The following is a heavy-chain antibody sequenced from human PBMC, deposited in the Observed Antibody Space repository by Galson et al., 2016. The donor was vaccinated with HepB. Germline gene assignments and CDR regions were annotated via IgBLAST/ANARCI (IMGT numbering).Heavy chain of an antibody. D-gene: IGHD3-9*01. V-gene: IGHV4-59*01. Sequence: SETLSLTCTVSGGSIISYYWSWIRQPPGKGLEWIGYIYFGGTTSYNTFLNSRLTISVDTSKNQFSLKLSSVTVADTAVYYCARGPLGNTGYYFDYWGQGALVAVSS. CDR1: GGSIISYY. CDR2: IYFGGTT. J-gene: IGHJ4*02. CDR3: ARGPLGNTGYYFDY.